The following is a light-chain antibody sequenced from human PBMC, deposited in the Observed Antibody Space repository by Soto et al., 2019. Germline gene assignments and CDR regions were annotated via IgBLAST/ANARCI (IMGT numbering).Light chain of an antibody. J-gene: IGKJ1*01. V-gene: IGKV3-15*01. CDR3: QQYDNSPWT. Sequence: EIVLTQSPATLSVSPGGRATLSCRASQSISDTLAWYQQKPGQAPRLLIHGASTRAPGFPARFSGSGSGTYFTLTISSLHPEDFAVYYCQQYDNSPWTFGQGTQVEIK. CDR2: GAS. CDR1: QSISDT.